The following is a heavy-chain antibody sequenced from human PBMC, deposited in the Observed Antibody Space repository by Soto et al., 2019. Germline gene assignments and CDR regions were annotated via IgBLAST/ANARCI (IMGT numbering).Heavy chain of an antibody. CDR3: WRLEGLATISYYFDY. Sequence: SETLSLTCTVSGGSVSSSSYYWGWVRQPPGKGLEWIVSIYYSGSTYYNPSLERRVTISVDKSKNQFSLKLMSLSDADTAAYYCWRLEGLATISYYFDYWGQGALVTVSS. CDR2: IYYSGST. D-gene: IGHD3-9*01. CDR1: GGSVSSSSYY. V-gene: IGHV4-39*01. J-gene: IGHJ4*02.